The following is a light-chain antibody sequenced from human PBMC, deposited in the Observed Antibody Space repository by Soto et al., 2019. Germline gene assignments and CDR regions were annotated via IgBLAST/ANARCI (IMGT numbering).Light chain of an antibody. V-gene: IGKV1-27*01. J-gene: IGKJ4*01. CDR1: QGINNY. Sequence: DIQMTQSPSSLSASAGDRATITCRASQGINNYLAWYHQKPGKIPKLLIYAASTLQSGVPSPFSCSVSGTDFSLTIISLRTEDVANYYYQKYTGARALTFGGGTKVEI. CDR2: AAS. CDR3: QKYTGARALT.